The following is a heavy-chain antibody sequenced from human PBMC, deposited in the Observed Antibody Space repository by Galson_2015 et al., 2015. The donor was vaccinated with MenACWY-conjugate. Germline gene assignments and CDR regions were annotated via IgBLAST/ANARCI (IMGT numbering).Heavy chain of an antibody. J-gene: IGHJ1*01. CDR2: IHYSGST. V-gene: IGHV4-59*01. CDR3: ARLVYPSECFQH. D-gene: IGHD3-9*01. Sequence: ETLSLTCTVSGGSISGYYWSWIRQPPEKGLEWIGYIHYSGSTNYNPSLKSRVTISVDLSKNQFFLKLSSVTAADTAVYYCARLVYPSECFQHGGQGTLVTVSS. CDR1: GGSISGYY.